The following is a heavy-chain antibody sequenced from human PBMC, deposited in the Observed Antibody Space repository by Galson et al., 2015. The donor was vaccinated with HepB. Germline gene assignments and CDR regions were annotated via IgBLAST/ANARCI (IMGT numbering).Heavy chain of an antibody. CDR1: GFIFSNYW. J-gene: IGHJ5*02. CDR3: VSYTGGFGA. D-gene: IGHD3-16*01. CDR2: IKKDESEK. Sequence: SLRLSCAASGFIFSNYWMIWVRQAPGKGLEWVASIKKDESEKYYVDSVRGRFTISRDNAKSALYLQMSSLRAEDTAVYYCVSYTGGFGAWGQGTLVTVSS. V-gene: IGHV3-7*01.